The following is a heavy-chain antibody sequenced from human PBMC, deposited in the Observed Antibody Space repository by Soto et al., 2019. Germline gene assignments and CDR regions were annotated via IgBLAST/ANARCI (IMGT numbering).Heavy chain of an antibody. CDR3: AKGGKGPITMVRGAHDAFDI. V-gene: IGHV3-23*01. J-gene: IGHJ3*02. Sequence: GGSLRLSCASSGFTFSSYAMSWVRQAPGKGLAWVSAIGGRGGSTYYADSVKGRCTISRDNAKNTLYLEMNSLRAEETAVYYCAKGGKGPITMVRGAHDAFDIWGQGTMVTVSS. CDR2: IGGRGGST. D-gene: IGHD3-10*01. CDR1: GFTFSSYA.